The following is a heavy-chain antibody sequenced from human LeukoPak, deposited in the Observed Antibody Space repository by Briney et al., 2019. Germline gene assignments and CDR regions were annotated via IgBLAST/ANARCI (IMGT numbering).Heavy chain of an antibody. D-gene: IGHD3-3*01. J-gene: IGHJ1*01. Sequence: ASVKVSCKASGGTFSNFAISWVRQAPGQGLEWMGRIMPILDIVNLAQMFQGRVTITADKSTTTAYMELNSLRSDDTAVYYCATQLRERVRDFWSGFETQGYFQHWGQGTLVTVSS. V-gene: IGHV1-69*10. CDR2: IMPILDIV. CDR3: ATQLRERVRDFWSGFETQGYFQH. CDR1: GGTFSNFA.